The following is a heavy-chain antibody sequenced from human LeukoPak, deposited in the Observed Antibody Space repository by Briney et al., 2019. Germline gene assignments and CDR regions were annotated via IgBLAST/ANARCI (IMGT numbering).Heavy chain of an antibody. CDR3: ASEYYYDSSGYYYVSSYFDY. J-gene: IGHJ4*02. V-gene: IGHV3-21*01. CDR1: GFTFSSYS. D-gene: IGHD3-22*01. CDR2: ISSSSSYI. Sequence: TGGSLRLSCAASGFTFSSYSMNWVRQAPGKGLEWVSSISSSSSYIYYADSVKGRFTNSRDNAKNSLYLQMNSLRAEDTAVYYCASEYYYDSSGYYYVSSYFDYWGQGTLVTVSS.